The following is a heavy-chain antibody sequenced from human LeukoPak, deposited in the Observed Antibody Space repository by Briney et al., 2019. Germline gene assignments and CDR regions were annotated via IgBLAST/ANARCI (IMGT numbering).Heavy chain of an antibody. CDR3: AREYSHGDHDY. CDR2: INPSGGST. V-gene: IGHV1-46*01. CDR1: GYTFTSYY. Sequence: ASVKVSCKASGYTFTSYYMHWVRQAPGQGLEWMGIINPSGGSTSYAQKFQGRVTMTRDTSTSTAYMELSSLRSEDTAVYYCAREYSHGDHDYWGQGTLVTVPS. J-gene: IGHJ4*02. D-gene: IGHD4-17*01.